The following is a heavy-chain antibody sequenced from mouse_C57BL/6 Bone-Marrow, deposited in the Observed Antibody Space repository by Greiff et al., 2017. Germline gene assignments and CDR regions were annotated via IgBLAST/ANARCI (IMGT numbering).Heavy chain of an antibody. CDR1: GYTFTSYW. CDR2: IDPSDSYT. Sequence: VKLQQPGAELVRPGTSVKLSCKASGYTFTSYWMHWVKQRPGQGLEWIGVIDPSDSYTNYNQKFKGKATLTVDTSSSTAYMQLSSLTSEDSAVYYCARDGPHYYAMDYWGQGTSVTVSS. V-gene: IGHV1-59*01. CDR3: ARDGPHYYAMDY. J-gene: IGHJ4*01. D-gene: IGHD2-3*01.